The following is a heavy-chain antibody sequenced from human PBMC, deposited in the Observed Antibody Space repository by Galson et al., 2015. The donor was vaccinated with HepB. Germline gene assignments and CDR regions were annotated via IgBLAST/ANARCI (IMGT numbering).Heavy chain of an antibody. D-gene: IGHD3-3*01. CDR3: ARDRSGYYLSD. CDR1: GFTFSGYS. Sequence: SLRLSCAASGFTFSGYSMNWVRQAPGKGLEWVSSIGGSSTYIYYADSLKGRFTISRDNAKTSLYLQMNSLRAEDTAVYYCARDRSGYYLSDWGQGTLVTVSS. J-gene: IGHJ4*02. V-gene: IGHV3-21*01. CDR2: IGGSSTYI.